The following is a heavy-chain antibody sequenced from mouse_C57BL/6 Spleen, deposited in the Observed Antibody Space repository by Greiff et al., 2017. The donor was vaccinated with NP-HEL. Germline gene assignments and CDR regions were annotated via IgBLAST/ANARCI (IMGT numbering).Heavy chain of an antibody. J-gene: IGHJ2*01. CDR3: ARSGGNYGYFDY. CDR2: IYPGDGDT. V-gene: IGHV1-82*01. CDR1: GYAFSSSW. D-gene: IGHD2-1*01. Sequence: QVQLQQSGPELVKPGASVKISCKASGYAFSSSWMNWVKQRPGKGLEWIGRIYPGDGDTNYNGKFNGKATLTADKSSSTAYMQLSSLTSEDSAVYFCARSGGNYGYFDYWGQGTTLTVSS.